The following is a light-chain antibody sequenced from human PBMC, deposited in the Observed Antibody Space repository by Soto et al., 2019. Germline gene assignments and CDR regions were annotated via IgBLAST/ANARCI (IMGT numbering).Light chain of an antibody. Sequence: DIQLTQSPSTLSASVGDRVTVTCRASQSLNTRLAWYHQRPGNAPNPLIYDASTLQSGVPSSFIGRGSGTEFALTISSLQPEDFATYYCQQYYSYPITFGQGTRLDNK. J-gene: IGKJ5*01. V-gene: IGKV1-5*01. CDR1: QSLNTR. CDR3: QQYYSYPIT. CDR2: DAS.